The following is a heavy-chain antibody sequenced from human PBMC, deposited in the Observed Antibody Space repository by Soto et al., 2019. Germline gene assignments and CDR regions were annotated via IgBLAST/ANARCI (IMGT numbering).Heavy chain of an antibody. V-gene: IGHV4-31*02. Sequence: PSETLSLTCTVSGGSISSGGFYWDWIRHHPGKGLEWIGYISYTGSTYYNPSLKSRVTISVDTSKNQFSLKLSSVTAADTAVYYCARAPHDTHFDNWGQGTLVTVSS. CDR2: ISYTGST. CDR1: GGSISSGGFY. J-gene: IGHJ4*02. CDR3: ARAPHDTHFDN.